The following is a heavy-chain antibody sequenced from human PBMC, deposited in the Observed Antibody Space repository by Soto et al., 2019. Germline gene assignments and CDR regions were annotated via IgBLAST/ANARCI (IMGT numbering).Heavy chain of an antibody. CDR1: GYTFTSYY. V-gene: IGHV1-46*03. D-gene: IGHD3-9*01. Sequence: QVQLVQSGAEVKKPGASVKVSCKASGYTFTSYYMHWVRQAPGQGLEWMGIINPSGGSTSYAQKFQGKVTMTRDTSTSTVYMELSSLRSEDTAVYYCAKGGGNYDILTGVMDYWGQGTLVTVSS. CDR3: AKGGGNYDILTGVMDY. J-gene: IGHJ4*02. CDR2: INPSGGST.